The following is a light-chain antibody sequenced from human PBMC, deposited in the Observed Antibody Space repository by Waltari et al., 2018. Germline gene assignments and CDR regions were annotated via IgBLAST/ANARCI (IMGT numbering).Light chain of an antibody. CDR3: CSYAGSYTWV. CDR2: DVS. CDR1: SSDVGGYNY. J-gene: IGLJ2*01. V-gene: IGLV2-11*01. Sequence: QSALTQPRSVSGSPGQSVTISCTGTSSDVGGYNYVSWYQQHPGKAPKLMIYDVSKRPSGVPVRFSGSKSGNTASLTISGRQAGEEADYCCCSYAGSYTWVFGGGTKLTVL.